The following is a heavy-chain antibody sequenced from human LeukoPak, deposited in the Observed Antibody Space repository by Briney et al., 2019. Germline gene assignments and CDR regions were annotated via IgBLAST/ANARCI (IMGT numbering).Heavy chain of an antibody. CDR3: ARDHNTLYDSSGYYLNY. D-gene: IGHD3-22*01. Sequence: GASVKVSCKASGYTFTSYNMHWVRQAPGQGLEWMGIINDSGGSTSYAPKFQGRVTMTRDTSTSTVYMELSSLRSEDTAVYYCARDHNTLYDSSGYYLNYWGQGTLVTVSS. J-gene: IGHJ4*02. CDR2: INDSGGST. CDR1: GYTFTSYN. V-gene: IGHV1-46*01.